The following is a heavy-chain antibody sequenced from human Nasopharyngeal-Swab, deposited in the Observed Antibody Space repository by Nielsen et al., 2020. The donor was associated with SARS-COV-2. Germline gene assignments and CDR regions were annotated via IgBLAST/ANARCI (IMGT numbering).Heavy chain of an antibody. D-gene: IGHD3-10*01. CDR2: MNPNSGNT. J-gene: IGHJ3*02. V-gene: IGHV1-8*01. CDR1: GYTFTSYD. Sequence: GESLKISCKASGYTFTSYDINWVRQATGQGLEWMGWMNPNSGNTGYAQKFQGRVTMTRNTSISTAYMELSSLRSEDTAVYYCARVHQAALRQRSGSYRPKLDAFDIWGQGTMVTVSS. CDR3: ARVHQAALRQRSGSYRPKLDAFDI.